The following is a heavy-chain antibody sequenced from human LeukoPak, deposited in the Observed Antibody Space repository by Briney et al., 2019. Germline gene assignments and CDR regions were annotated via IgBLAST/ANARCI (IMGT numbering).Heavy chain of an antibody. D-gene: IGHD5-12*01. CDR3: AHMVDIVATISEVAFDI. CDR1: GFTFSSYA. CDR2: INDGGDST. J-gene: IGHJ3*02. Sequence: GGSLRLSCAASGFTFSSYAMSWVRQAPGKGLEWVSSINDGGDSTYFADSVKGRFIVARDNSKNTVYLQMNSLRAEDTAAYYCAHMVDIVATISEVAFDIWGQGTMVTVSS. V-gene: IGHV3-23*01.